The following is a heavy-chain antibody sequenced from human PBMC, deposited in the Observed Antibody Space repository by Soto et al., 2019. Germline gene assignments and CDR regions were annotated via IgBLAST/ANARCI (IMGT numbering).Heavy chain of an antibody. CDR1: GYTFTSYA. J-gene: IGHJ5*02. D-gene: IGHD6-19*01. CDR2: INAGNVNT. CDR3: ASIAVAGPRWFDP. V-gene: IGHV1-3*01. Sequence: QVQLVQSGAEVKKPGASVKVSCKASGYTFTSYAMHWVRQAPGQRLEWMGWINAGNVNTKYSQKFQGRVTITRDTSASTAYMELSSLRSEDTAVYYCASIAVAGPRWFDPWGQGTLVTVSS.